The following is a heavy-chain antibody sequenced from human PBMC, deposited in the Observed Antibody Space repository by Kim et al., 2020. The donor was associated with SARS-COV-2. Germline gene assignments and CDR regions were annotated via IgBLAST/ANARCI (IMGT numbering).Heavy chain of an antibody. Sequence: GGSLRLSCATSGFTFINYAMTWVRQAPGKGLEWVSTIYGGTGSTYHADSVKGRFTVSRDSSKSTLYLQMSSLRDEDTAVYYCAKRATAVAGQNYFDSWGQGTLVTVSS. V-gene: IGHV3-23*01. CDR3: AKRATAVAGQNYFDS. CDR2: IYGGTGST. CDR1: GFTFINYA. D-gene: IGHD6-13*01. J-gene: IGHJ4*02.